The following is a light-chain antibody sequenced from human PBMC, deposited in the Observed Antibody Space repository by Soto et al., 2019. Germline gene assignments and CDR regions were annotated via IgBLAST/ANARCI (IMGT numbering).Light chain of an antibody. Sequence: DIQMTQSPSTLSSSVGDRVTLTCRASQSISSWLAWYQQKPGKAPKLLIYKASSLESGVPSRFSGSGSGTEFTLTISSLQPHDFATYYCQQYNTYSPRNPFGQGTKVDIK. V-gene: IGKV1-5*03. CDR1: QSISSW. CDR3: QQYNTYSPRNP. J-gene: IGKJ1*01. CDR2: KAS.